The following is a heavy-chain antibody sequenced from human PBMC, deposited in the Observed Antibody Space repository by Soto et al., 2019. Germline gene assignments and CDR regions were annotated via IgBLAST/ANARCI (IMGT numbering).Heavy chain of an antibody. Sequence: SETLSLTCAFYCGSFIGYYWTWIRQPPGKILEWIGYIHYSGRTDYNPSLTSRATMSVDTSKNQFSLNLKSITAADTAVYYCVRVGVGIGNHFDSWGRGTLVTVSS. J-gene: IGHJ4*02. D-gene: IGHD1-26*01. V-gene: IGHV4-34*11. CDR2: IHYSGRT. CDR1: CGSFIGYY. CDR3: VRVGVGIGNHFDS.